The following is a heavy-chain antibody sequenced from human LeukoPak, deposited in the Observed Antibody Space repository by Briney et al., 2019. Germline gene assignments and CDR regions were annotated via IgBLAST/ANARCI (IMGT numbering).Heavy chain of an antibody. D-gene: IGHD3-22*01. Sequence: PGGSLRLSCAASGFTFSSYAMHWVRQAPGKGLEWVAVISYDGSNKYYGDSVKGRFTISRDNSKSTLYLQMNSLRAEDTAVYYCARGYDSGGYYWGQGTLVTVSS. CDR1: GFTFSSYA. J-gene: IGHJ4*02. CDR2: ISYDGSNK. V-gene: IGHV3-30*03. CDR3: ARGYDSGGYY.